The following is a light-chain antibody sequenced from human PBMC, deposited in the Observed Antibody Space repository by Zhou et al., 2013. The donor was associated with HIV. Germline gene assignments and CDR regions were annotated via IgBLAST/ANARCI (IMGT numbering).Light chain of an antibody. CDR1: RSLVYSDGNTY. CDR2: QVS. CDR3: MQGTFWPGT. V-gene: IGKV2-30*01. J-gene: IGKJ3*01. Sequence: EVVLTQSPLSLPVTLGQPASISCRSSRSLVYSDGNTYLSWFHQRPGQSPRRLIYQVSNRDPGVPDRFSGSGSGTDFTLRISRVEAEDVGVYYCMQGTFWPGTFGPGTESGY.